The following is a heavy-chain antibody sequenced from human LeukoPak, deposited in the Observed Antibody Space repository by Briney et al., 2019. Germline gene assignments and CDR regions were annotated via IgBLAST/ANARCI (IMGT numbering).Heavy chain of an antibody. CDR3: AKDVDDILTGGNDY. CDR1: GFTFSSYA. D-gene: IGHD3-9*01. V-gene: IGHV3-23*01. CDR2: ISGSGGST. J-gene: IGHJ4*02. Sequence: PGGSLRLSCAASGFTFSSYAMSWVRQAPGKGLEWVSAISGSGGSTYYADSVKGRFTISRDNSKNTLYLQMNCLRAEDTAVYYCAKDVDDILTGGNDYWGQGTPVTVSP.